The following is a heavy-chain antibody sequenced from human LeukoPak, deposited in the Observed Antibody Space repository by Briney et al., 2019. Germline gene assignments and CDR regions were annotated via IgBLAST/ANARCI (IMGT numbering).Heavy chain of an antibody. V-gene: IGHV4-38-2*02. D-gene: IGHD3-10*01. CDR2: IDHSGGT. CDR1: GYSISSGYY. J-gene: IGHJ5*02. CDR3: ARGLTMVRGVIGGYWFDP. Sequence: SETVSLTCTVSGYSISSGYYWGWIRQPPGKGLEWIESIDHSGGTYYNPSPKSRVTISVDTSKNQFSLKLSSVTAADTAVYYCARGLTMVRGVIGGYWFDPWGQGTLVTVSS.